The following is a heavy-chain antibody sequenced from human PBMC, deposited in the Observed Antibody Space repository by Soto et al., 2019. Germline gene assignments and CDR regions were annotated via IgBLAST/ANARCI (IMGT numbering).Heavy chain of an antibody. CDR3: AKDKMITFGGVIVNYSFEY. CDR2: ISWNSGSI. V-gene: IGHV3-9*01. CDR1: GFTFDDYA. D-gene: IGHD3-16*02. J-gene: IGHJ4*02. Sequence: SLTLSCAASGFTFDDYAMHCVRQSQKKVLEWVSGISWNSGSIGYADSVKGRFTISRDNAKNSLYLQMNSLRAEDTALYYCAKDKMITFGGVIVNYSFEYWGQGTLVTVSS.